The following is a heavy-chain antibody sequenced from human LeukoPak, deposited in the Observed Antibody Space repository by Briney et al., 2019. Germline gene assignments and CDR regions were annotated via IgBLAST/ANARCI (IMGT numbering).Heavy chain of an antibody. J-gene: IGHJ4*02. CDR1: GFTFSTYC. CDR2: ICPDGTVT. D-gene: IGHD2/OR15-2a*01. CDR3: VSFYETY. V-gene: IGHV3-74*01. Sequence: PGGSLRLSCAASGFTFSTYCMHWVRQAPGKGPMWVSRICPDGTVTNYADSVKARFIISRDNARNTVYLQMNSLRVEDTAVYYCVSFYETYWGRGTLVTVSS.